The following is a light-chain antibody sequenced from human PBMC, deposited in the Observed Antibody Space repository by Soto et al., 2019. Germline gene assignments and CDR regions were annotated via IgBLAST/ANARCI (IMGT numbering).Light chain of an antibody. CDR1: QSISSW. CDR3: QQYNSSPYT. V-gene: IGKV1-5*03. J-gene: IGKJ2*01. Sequence: DIQMTQSPSTLSASVGDRVTITCRASQSISSWLAWYQQKPGKAPKLLIYKASSLESGVPSRFSGSGSGTEFTLAISSLQPDDFATYSCQQYNSSPYTVGQGTKLEIK. CDR2: KAS.